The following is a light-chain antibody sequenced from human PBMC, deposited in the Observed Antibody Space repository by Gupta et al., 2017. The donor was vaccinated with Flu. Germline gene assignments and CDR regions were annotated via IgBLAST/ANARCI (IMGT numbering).Light chain of an antibody. CDR3: QQYSTYPWA. CDR1: QSIGNW. CDR2: KAS. V-gene: IGKV1-5*03. Sequence: DIQMTQSPSTLSASVGDRVTITCRASQSIGNWLAWDQQKPGKSPKILISKASSLESGIPSRFGGSGSGTEFTLTISSLHPDDYATYYCQQYSTYPWAFGQGTKVEV. J-gene: IGKJ1*01.